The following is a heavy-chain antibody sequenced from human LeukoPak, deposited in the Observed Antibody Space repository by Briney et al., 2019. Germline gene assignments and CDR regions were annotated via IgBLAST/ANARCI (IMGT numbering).Heavy chain of an antibody. CDR1: GFTVSSNY. D-gene: IGHD3-3*01. CDR2: IYVDGST. J-gene: IGHJ5*01. V-gene: IGHV3-53*01. CDR3: ARISAYDDS. Sequence: GGFLRLSCAASGFTVSSNYMNWVRQAPGKGLEWVSGIYVDGSTYYADSVKGRFTISRDNSRNTLYLQMNSLRAEDTGVYYCARISAYDDSWGQGTLVTVSS.